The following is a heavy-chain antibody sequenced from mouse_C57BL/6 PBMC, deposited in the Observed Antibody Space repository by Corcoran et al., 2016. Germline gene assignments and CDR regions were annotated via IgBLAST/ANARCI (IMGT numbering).Heavy chain of an antibody. CDR2: IYWDDDK. CDR3: ARKRGYYYGSSYGDAMDY. Sequence: QVTLKESGPGILQSSQTLSLTCSFSGFSLSTSGMGVSWIRQPSGKGLEWLAHIYWDDDKRYNPSLKSRLTISKDTSRNQVFLKITSVDTADTATYYCARKRGYYYGSSYGDAMDYWGQGTSVTVSS. V-gene: IGHV8-12*01. D-gene: IGHD1-1*01. J-gene: IGHJ4*01. CDR1: GFSLSTSGMG.